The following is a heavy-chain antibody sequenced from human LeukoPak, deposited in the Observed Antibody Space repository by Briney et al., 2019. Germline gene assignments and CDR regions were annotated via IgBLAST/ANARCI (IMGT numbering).Heavy chain of an antibody. Sequence: ASVNVSCKASGYTFTSYDINWVRQATGQGLEWMGWMNPNSGNTGYAQKFHGRVTMTRNTSISTAYMELSSLRSEDTAVYYCASGGGYSYGCAMFGYWGQGTLLTVSS. J-gene: IGHJ4*02. CDR1: GYTFTSYD. CDR3: ASGGGYSYGCAMFGY. V-gene: IGHV1-8*01. CDR2: MNPNSGNT. D-gene: IGHD5-18*01.